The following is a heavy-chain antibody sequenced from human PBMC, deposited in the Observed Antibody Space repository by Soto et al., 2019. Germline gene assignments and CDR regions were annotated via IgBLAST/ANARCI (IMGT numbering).Heavy chain of an antibody. CDR3: ARDTSGYYYNWFDP. D-gene: IGHD3-22*01. V-gene: IGHV4-38-2*02. CDR2: IYHSGST. CDR1: GYSISSGYY. Sequence: SETLSLTCAVSGYSISSGYYWGWIWQPPGKGLEWIGSIYHSGSTYYNPSLKSRVTISVDTSKNQFSLKLSSVTAADTAVYYCARDTSGYYYNWFDPWGQGTLVTVSS. J-gene: IGHJ5*02.